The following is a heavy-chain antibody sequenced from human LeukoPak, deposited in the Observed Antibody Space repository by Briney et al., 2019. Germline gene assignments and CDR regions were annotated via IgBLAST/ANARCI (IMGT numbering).Heavy chain of an antibody. D-gene: IGHD6-13*01. CDR2: ISSSSSYI. J-gene: IGHJ4*02. CDR3: ARGVYSSSWNFDY. Sequence: PGGSLRLSCAASGFTFSSYSMNWVRQAPGKGLEWVSSISSSSSYIYYADSVKGRFTISRDNAKNSLYLQMNSLRAEDTAVYYCARGVYSSSWNFDYWGQGTLVTVSS. V-gene: IGHV3-21*01. CDR1: GFTFSSYS.